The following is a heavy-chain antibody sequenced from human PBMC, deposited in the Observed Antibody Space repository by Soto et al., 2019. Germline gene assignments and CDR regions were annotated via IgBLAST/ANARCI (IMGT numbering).Heavy chain of an antibody. V-gene: IGHV4-31*03. CDR2: IYYSGST. J-gene: IGHJ6*02. Sequence: SETLSLTCTVSGGSISSGGYYWSWIRQHPGKGLEWIGYIYYSGSTYYNPSLKSRVTISVDTSKNQFSLKLSSVTAADTAVYYCARAERRASYYYYYGMDVWGQGTTVTVS. CDR1: GGSISSGGYY. CDR3: ARAERRASYYYYYGMDV.